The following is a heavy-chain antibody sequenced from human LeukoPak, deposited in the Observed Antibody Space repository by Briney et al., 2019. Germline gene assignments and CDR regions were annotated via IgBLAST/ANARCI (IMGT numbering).Heavy chain of an antibody. CDR1: GGSISSSSYY. CDR3: ARSSSWYLNWFDP. Sequence: SETLSLTCTVSGGSISSSSYYWGWIRQPPGKGLEWIGSIYHSGSTYYNPSLKSRVTISVDTSKNQFSLKLSSVTAADTAVYYCARSSSWYLNWFDPWGQGTLVTVSS. D-gene: IGHD6-13*01. J-gene: IGHJ5*02. V-gene: IGHV4-39*07. CDR2: IYHSGST.